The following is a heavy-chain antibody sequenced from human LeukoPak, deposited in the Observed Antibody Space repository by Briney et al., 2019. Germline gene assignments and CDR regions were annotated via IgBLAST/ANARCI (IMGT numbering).Heavy chain of an antibody. CDR3: AKDPRYCSSTRCFGA. D-gene: IGHD2-2*01. J-gene: IGHJ5*02. CDR1: GFTFSSYG. V-gene: IGHV3-30*02. CDR2: IPYDGSNQ. Sequence: GRSLRLSCAASGFTFSSYGMHWVRQAPGKGLEWVAFIPYDGSNQHYADSVKGRFIISRDNSKNTLYLQINSLRVEDTAVYYCAKDPRYCSSTRCFGAWGQGTLVTVSS.